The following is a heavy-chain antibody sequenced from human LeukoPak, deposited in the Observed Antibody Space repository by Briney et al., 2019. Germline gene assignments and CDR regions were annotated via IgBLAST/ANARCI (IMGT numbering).Heavy chain of an antibody. D-gene: IGHD5-18*01. Sequence: PGGSLRLSCAASGFTFSSYSMNWVRQAPGKGLEWVSSISSSSSYIYYADSVKGRFTISRDNAKNSLYLQMNSLRAEDTAVYYCARDLRGYSYGYNWFDPWGQGTLVTVSS. J-gene: IGHJ5*02. CDR3: ARDLRGYSYGYNWFDP. CDR1: GFTFSSYS. CDR2: ISSSSSYI. V-gene: IGHV3-21*01.